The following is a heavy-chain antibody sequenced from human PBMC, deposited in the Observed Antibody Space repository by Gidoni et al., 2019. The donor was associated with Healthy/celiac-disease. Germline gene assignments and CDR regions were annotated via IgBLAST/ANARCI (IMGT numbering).Heavy chain of an antibody. CDR2: IRGWGGST. CDR1: GFTFCSYS. J-gene: IGHJ6*02. CDR3: AKGMERVARGLPYYGMDV. Sequence: EVQLLESGGGLVLPGGSLRPSCAASGFTFCSYSMSWVRQGPGRGGEGVADIRGWGGSTYYADTVKGRFTISRDNSKNTLYLQMNSLRAEDTAVYYCAKGMERVARGLPYYGMDVWGQGTTVTVSS. D-gene: IGHD5-12*01. V-gene: IGHV3-23*01.